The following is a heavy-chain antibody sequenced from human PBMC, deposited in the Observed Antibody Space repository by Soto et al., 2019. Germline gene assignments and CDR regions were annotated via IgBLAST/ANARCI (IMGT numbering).Heavy chain of an antibody. V-gene: IGHV1-8*01. CDR3: AKVYDSSGYYYGYYGMDV. CDR2: MNPNSGNT. D-gene: IGHD3-22*01. Sequence: ASVKVSCKASGYTFTSYDINWVRQATGQGLEWMGWMNPNSGNTGYAQKFQGRVTMTRNTSISTAYMELSSLRSEDTAVYYSAKVYDSSGYYYGYYGMDVWGQGTTVTVSS. CDR1: GYTFTSYD. J-gene: IGHJ6*02.